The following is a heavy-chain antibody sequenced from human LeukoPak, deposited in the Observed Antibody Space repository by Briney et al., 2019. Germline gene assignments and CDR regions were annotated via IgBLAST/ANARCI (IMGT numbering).Heavy chain of an antibody. D-gene: IGHD1-26*01. V-gene: IGHV3-21*01. J-gene: IGHJ4*02. CDR3: ARHSQSGSYYSH. Sequence: SVKGRFTISRDNAKNSLDLQMNSLRAEDTAVYYCARHSQSGSYYSHWGQGTLVTVSS.